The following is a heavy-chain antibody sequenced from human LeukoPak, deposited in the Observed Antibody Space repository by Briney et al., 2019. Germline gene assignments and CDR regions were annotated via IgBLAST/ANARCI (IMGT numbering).Heavy chain of an antibody. Sequence: PSETLSLTCTVSGGSISSSSYSWSWIRQPPGKGLEWIGYIYHSGSTYYNPSLKSRVTISVDRSKNQFSLKLSSVTAADTAVYYCARVGHDDYGDSGIDYWGQGTLVTVSS. D-gene: IGHD4-17*01. V-gene: IGHV4-30-2*01. CDR2: IYHSGST. J-gene: IGHJ4*02. CDR3: ARVGHDDYGDSGIDY. CDR1: GGSISSSSYS.